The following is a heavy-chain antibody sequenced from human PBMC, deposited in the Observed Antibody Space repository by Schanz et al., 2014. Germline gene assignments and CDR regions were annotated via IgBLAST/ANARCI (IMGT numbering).Heavy chain of an antibody. J-gene: IGHJ4*02. CDR3: ARGTPFLCDY. D-gene: IGHD3-16*01. Sequence: QVQLVESGGGLVKPGGSLRLSCAASGFIFNDYYMNWIRQAPWKGLEWLSYISRDGTTSYYADSVKGRFTISRDNAKNSLYLQMNSLRDEDTAVYYCARGTPFLCDYWGQGTLVAVSS. V-gene: IGHV3-11*04. CDR2: ISRDGTTS. CDR1: GFIFNDYY.